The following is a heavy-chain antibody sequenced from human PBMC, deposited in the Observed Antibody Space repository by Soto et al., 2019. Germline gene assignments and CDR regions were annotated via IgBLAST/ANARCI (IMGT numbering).Heavy chain of an antibody. J-gene: IGHJ6*02. CDR2: IYYSGST. D-gene: IGHD6-13*01. CDR1: GGSISSGGYY. CDR3: ARGVYSSSSRRSYYYGMDV. Sequence: QVQLQESGPGLVKPSQTLSLTCTVSGGSISSGGYYWSWIRQHPGKGLEWIGYIYYSGSTYYNPPRKIRLTIPVDTSKFQFSLKLSSVTAADTAVYYCARGVYSSSSRRSYYYGMDVWGQGTTVTVSS. V-gene: IGHV4-31*03.